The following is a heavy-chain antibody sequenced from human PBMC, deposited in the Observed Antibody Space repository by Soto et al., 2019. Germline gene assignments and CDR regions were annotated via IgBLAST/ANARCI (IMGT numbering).Heavy chain of an antibody. D-gene: IGHD2-21*02. CDR1: GGSISSSS. CDR2: MYSSGST. J-gene: IGHJ5*02. Sequence: QVQLQESGPGLVKPSETLSLTCTVSGGSISSSSWNWIRQSAGKGLEWIGRMYSSGSTNYNPSLNSRVTMSLDTSRNQFSLKLTSVTAADTAVYYCAKRGREARAPGDDNWLDPWGQGIRVIVSS. CDR3: AKRGREARAPGDDNWLDP. V-gene: IGHV4-4*07.